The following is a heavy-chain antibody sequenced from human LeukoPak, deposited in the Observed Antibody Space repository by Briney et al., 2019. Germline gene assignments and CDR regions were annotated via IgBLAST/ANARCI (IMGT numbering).Heavy chain of an antibody. Sequence: GGSLRLSCAASGFTFSDSYMTWIRQAPGKGLELLSYISGSASDVNYIDSVRGRFTISRDNAKNSLYLQMNSLRAEDTAVYYCARGGPGATIEDAFDIWGQGTMVTVSS. CDR1: GFTFSDSY. CDR3: ARGGPGATIEDAFDI. CDR2: ISGSASDV. V-gene: IGHV3-11*04. D-gene: IGHD1-26*01. J-gene: IGHJ3*02.